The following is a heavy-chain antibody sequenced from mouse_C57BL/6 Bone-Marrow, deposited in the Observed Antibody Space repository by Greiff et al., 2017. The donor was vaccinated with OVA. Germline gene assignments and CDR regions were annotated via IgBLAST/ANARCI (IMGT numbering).Heavy chain of an antibody. Sequence: EVQLQQSGTVLARPGASVKMSCKTSGYTFTSYWMHWVKQRPGQGLEWIGAIYPGNSDTSYNQQFKGKAKLTAGKSASTAYMELRNLTNEDSAVYYCTTGQLRLPFDYWGQGTTLTVSS. J-gene: IGHJ2*01. CDR1: GYTFTSYW. CDR3: TTGQLRLPFDY. V-gene: IGHV1-5*01. D-gene: IGHD3-2*02. CDR2: IYPGNSDT.